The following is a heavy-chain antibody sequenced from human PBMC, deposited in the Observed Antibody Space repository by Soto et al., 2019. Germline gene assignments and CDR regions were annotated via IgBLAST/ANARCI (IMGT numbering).Heavy chain of an antibody. D-gene: IGHD6-19*01. CDR3: ARHSGIAVAGTLRWFDP. CDR2: IYYSGST. V-gene: IGHV4-39*01. CDR1: GGSISSYY. Sequence: PSETLSLTCTVSGGSISSYYWGWIRQPPGKGLEWIGSIYYSGSTYYNPSLKSRVPISVDTSKTQFSLKLSSVTAADTAVYYCARHSGIAVAGTLRWFDPWGQGTLVPVSS. J-gene: IGHJ5*02.